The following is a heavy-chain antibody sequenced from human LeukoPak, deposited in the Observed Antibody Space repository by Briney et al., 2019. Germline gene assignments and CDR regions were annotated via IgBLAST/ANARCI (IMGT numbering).Heavy chain of an antibody. CDR3: ARVYITMIKDFDY. CDR1: VYTFTIYG. CDR2: ISAYNGNT. D-gene: IGHD3-22*01. Sequence: ASVNVSFKASVYTFTIYGISWVRQAPGQGLEWMGWISAYNGNTNYAQKLQGRVTITTDTSTSTAYMELRSLRSDDTAVYYCARVYITMIKDFDYWGQGTLVTDSS. V-gene: IGHV1-18*01. J-gene: IGHJ4*02.